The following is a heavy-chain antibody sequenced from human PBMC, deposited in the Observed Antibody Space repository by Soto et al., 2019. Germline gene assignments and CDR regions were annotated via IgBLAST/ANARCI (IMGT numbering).Heavy chain of an antibody. CDR2: INHSGST. J-gene: IGHJ5*02. CDR1: GGSFSGYY. CDR3: ARGLVGAIIEFDP. V-gene: IGHV4-34*01. Sequence: SETLSLTCAVYGGSFSGYYWSWIRQPPGKGLEWVGEINHSGSTNYNPSLKSRVTISVDTSKNQFSLKLSSVTAADTAVYYCARGLVGAIIEFDPWGQGTLVTVSS. D-gene: IGHD1-26*01.